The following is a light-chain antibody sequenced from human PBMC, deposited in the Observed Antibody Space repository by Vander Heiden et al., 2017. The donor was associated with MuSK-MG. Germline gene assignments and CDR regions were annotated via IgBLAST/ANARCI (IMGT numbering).Light chain of an antibody. Sequence: DIQLTQSPAFLSASVGDRVTITCRASQGIKNFLAWYQQKPGKVPQVLIYAASTLQSGIPSRFSGSGSGTEFTLTISSVQAEDFATYYCQRSDSYPAFGQGTRLEI. CDR2: AAS. J-gene: IGKJ5*01. CDR3: QRSDSYPA. V-gene: IGKV1-9*01. CDR1: QGIKNF.